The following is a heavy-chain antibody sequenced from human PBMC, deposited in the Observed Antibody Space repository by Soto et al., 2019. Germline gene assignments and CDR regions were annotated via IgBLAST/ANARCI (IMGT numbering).Heavy chain of an antibody. J-gene: IGHJ6*03. CDR1: GFTFTSSA. CDR2: IVVGSGNT. Sequence: GASVKVSCKASGFTFTSSAMQWVRQARGQRLEWIGWIVVGSGNTNYAQKFQERVAITRDMSTSTAYMELSSLRSEDTAVYYCAADRSRDFWSGEVNYYYYMDVWGKGTTVTVSS. CDR3: AADRSRDFWSGEVNYYYYMDV. D-gene: IGHD3-3*01. V-gene: IGHV1-58*02.